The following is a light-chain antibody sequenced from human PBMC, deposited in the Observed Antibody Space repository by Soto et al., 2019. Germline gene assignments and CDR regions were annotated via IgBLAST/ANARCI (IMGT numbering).Light chain of an antibody. CDR1: SGDVGAFNY. V-gene: IGLV2-14*03. CDR2: DVS. J-gene: IGLJ1*01. CDR3: TSYTTGSTRYV. Sequence: TQPASVSGSPGQSITISCTGTSGDVGAFNYVSWFQQHPGRAPKLLIYDVSSRPSGVSDRFSGSKSGNTASLSISGLQAEDEADYHCTSYTTGSTRYVFGTGTKLTVL.